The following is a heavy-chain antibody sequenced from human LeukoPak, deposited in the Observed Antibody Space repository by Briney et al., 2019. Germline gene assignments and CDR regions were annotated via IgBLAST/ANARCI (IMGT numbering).Heavy chain of an antibody. CDR2: IYYSGST. CDR3: ARWYCSTNTCYHLDV. V-gene: IGHV4-59*12. Sequence: SETLSLTCTVSGGSISSYYWSWIRQPPGEGLEWIGYIYYSGSTNYIPSLKSRVTMPVDTSKNQLSLRLNSVTAADTAVYYCARWYCSTNTCYHLDVWGKGTTVTVSS. CDR1: GGSISSYY. J-gene: IGHJ6*03. D-gene: IGHD2-2*01.